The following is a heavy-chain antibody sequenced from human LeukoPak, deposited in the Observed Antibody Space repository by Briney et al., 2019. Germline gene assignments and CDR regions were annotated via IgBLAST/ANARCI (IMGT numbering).Heavy chain of an antibody. D-gene: IGHD6-13*01. CDR1: GYTFTSFV. Sequence: ASVKVSCKASGYTFTSFVINWVRQAPGQGLEWMGWISAYNGNTNYAQKLQGRVTMTTDTSTSTAYMELRSLRSDDTAVYYCARDDDSSSWYNPPGFDYWGQGTLVTVSS. CDR2: ISAYNGNT. J-gene: IGHJ4*02. CDR3: ARDDDSSSWYNPPGFDY. V-gene: IGHV1-18*01.